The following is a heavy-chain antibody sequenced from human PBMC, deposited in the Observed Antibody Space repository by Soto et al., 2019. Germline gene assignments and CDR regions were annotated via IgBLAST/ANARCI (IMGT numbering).Heavy chain of an antibody. CDR3: ARDLVYYDSSGYGYYFDY. Sequence: QVQLVESGGGVVQPGRSLRLSCAASGFTFSSYAMHWVRQAPGKGLEWVAVISYDGSNKYYADSVKGRFTISRDNSKNTLYLQMNSLRAEDTAVYYCARDLVYYDSSGYGYYFDYWGQGTLVTVSS. V-gene: IGHV3-30-3*01. CDR1: GFTFSSYA. D-gene: IGHD3-22*01. J-gene: IGHJ4*02. CDR2: ISYDGSNK.